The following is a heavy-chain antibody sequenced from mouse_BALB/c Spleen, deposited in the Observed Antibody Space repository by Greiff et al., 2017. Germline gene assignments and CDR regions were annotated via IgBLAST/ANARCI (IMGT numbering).Heavy chain of an antibody. Sequence: VQLQESGAELVRPGISVKISCKGSGYTFTDYAMHWVKQSHAKSLEWIGVISTYYGDASYNQKFKGKATMTVDKSSSTAYMELARLTSEDSAIYYCARRGDYGYYAMDYWGQGTPVTVSS. CDR1: GYTFTDYA. D-gene: IGHD2-4*01. CDR2: ISTYYGDA. J-gene: IGHJ4*01. CDR3: ARRGDYGYYAMDY. V-gene: IGHV1S137*01.